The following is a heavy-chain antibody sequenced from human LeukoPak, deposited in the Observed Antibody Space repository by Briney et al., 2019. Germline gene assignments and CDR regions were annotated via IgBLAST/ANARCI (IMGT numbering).Heavy chain of an antibody. V-gene: IGHV1-3*01. CDR2: INAGSGYT. CDR1: GYIFTTHA. CDR3: ARASSGSLSTWFGELFDWYDP. J-gene: IGHJ5*02. D-gene: IGHD3-10*01. Sequence: GASVKLSCKASGYIFTTHAMPWLRQAPGQRPEWMGWINAGSGYTKYSQKFQSRVTISRDTSASTVYMELRSLGSEDTAVYYCARASSGSLSTWFGELFDWYDPWGQGTLVTVSS.